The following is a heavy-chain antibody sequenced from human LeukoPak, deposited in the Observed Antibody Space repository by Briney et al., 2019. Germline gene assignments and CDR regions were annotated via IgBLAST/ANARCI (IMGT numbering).Heavy chain of an antibody. D-gene: IGHD3-10*01. V-gene: IGHV3-74*01. J-gene: IGHJ4*02. CDR2: INNDGSTT. Sequence: GGSLRLSCAATGFTFANTWMHWVRQAPGKGLVWVSLINNDGSTTNYADSVKGRFTISRDNAKNTVYLQMNSLRAEDTAVYYCAIGGTYGSGSWGQGTLVTVSS. CDR1: GFTFANTW. CDR3: AIGGTYGSGS.